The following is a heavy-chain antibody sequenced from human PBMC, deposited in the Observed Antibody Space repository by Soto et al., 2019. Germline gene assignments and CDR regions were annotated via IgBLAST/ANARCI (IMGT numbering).Heavy chain of an antibody. Sequence: GESLKISCNGSGYIFTSYWIGWVRQMPGKGLEWMGIIYPGDSDTRYSPSFQGQVTISADKSISTAYLQWSSLKASDTAMYYCARHYCSSTSCYPVYYYYYGMDVWGQGTTVTV. D-gene: IGHD2-2*01. CDR3: ARHYCSSTSCYPVYYYYYGMDV. CDR1: GYIFTSYW. V-gene: IGHV5-51*01. CDR2: IYPGDSDT. J-gene: IGHJ6*02.